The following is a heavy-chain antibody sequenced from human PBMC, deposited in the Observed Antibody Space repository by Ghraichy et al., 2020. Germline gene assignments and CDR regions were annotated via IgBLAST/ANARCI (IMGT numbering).Heavy chain of an antibody. Sequence: ESLNISCTVSGGSIRSYYWSWIRQPPGKGLEWIGYIYYSGSTNYNPSLKSRVTISVDTSKNQFSLNLSSVTAADTAVYYCARRARFLEWSYFDYWGQGTLVTVSS. CDR1: GGSIRSYY. V-gene: IGHV4-59*01. CDR3: ARRARFLEWSYFDY. CDR2: IYYSGST. D-gene: IGHD3-3*01. J-gene: IGHJ4*02.